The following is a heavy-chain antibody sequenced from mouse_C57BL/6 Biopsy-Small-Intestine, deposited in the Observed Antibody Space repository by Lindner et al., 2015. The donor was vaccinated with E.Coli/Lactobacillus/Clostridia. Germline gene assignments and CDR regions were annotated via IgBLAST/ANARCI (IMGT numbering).Heavy chain of an antibody. CDR2: INPGSGGT. J-gene: IGHJ1*03. CDR3: ARYDGYYGYFDV. D-gene: IGHD2-3*01. CDR1: GYAFTNYL. Sequence: VQLQESGAELVRPGTSVKVSCKASGYAFTNYLIEWVKQRPGQGLERIGVINPGSGGTNYNEKFKGKVTLTADKSSSTAYMQLSSLTSEDSAVYFCARYDGYYGYFDVWGTGTTVTVSS. V-gene: IGHV1-54*01.